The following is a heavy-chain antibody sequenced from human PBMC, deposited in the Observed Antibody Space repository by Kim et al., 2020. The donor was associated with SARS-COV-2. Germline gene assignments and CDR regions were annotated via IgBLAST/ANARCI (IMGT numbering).Heavy chain of an antibody. CDR3: AKWNLSQLLRHSSSWFDY. CDR1: GFTFSSYA. V-gene: IGHV3-23*01. Sequence: GGSLRLSCAASGFTFSSYAMSWVRQAPGKGLEWVSAISGSGGSTYYADSVKGRFTISRDNSKNTLYLQMNSLRAEDTAVYYCAKWNLSQLLRHSSSWFDYWGQGTLVTVSS. D-gene: IGHD6-13*01. CDR2: ISGSGGST. J-gene: IGHJ4*02.